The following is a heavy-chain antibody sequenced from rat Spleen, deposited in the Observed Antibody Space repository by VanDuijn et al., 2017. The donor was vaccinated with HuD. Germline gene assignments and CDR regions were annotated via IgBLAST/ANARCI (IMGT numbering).Heavy chain of an antibody. CDR3: TRGIYYGYNAFVY. Sequence: EVQLVESGGGLVRPGRSLKLSCVASGFTFNNYWMTWIRQAPGKGLEWVASISNTGGTTNYPDSVKGRISISRDNAKSTLYVQLNSLRSEDTATYFCTRGIYYGYNAFVYWGQGTLVTVSS. V-gene: IGHV5-31*01. CDR1: GFTFNNYW. CDR2: ISNTGGTT. D-gene: IGHD1-9*01. J-gene: IGHJ3*01.